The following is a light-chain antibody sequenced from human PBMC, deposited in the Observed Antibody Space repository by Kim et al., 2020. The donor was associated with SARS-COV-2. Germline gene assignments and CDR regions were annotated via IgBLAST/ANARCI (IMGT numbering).Light chain of an antibody. V-gene: IGKV3-20*01. CDR2: GPS. J-gene: IGKJ5*01. Sequence: LSPGESATLSCRAGQSVSSNYLAWYQQKPGQTPRLLIYGPSSRATGVPDRFSGSAPGTDFTLTISRLEPEDFAVYYCQQYGSSSTFGQGTRLEIK. CDR3: QQYGSSST. CDR1: QSVSSNY.